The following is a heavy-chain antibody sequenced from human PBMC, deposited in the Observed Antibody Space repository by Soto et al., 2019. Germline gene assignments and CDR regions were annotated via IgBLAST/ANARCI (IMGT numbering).Heavy chain of an antibody. CDR1: GFTFSSYG. Sequence: GSLRLSCAASGFTFSSYGMHWVRQAPGKGLEWVAVISYDGSNKYYADSVKGRFTISRDNSKNTLYLQMNSLRAEDTAVYYCAKVNERWLQETSFDYWGQGTLVTVSS. V-gene: IGHV3-30*18. J-gene: IGHJ4*02. CDR2: ISYDGSNK. D-gene: IGHD5-12*01. CDR3: AKVNERWLQETSFDY.